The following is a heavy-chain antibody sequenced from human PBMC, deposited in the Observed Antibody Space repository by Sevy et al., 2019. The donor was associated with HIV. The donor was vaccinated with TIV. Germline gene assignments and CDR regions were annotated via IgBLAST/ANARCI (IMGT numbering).Heavy chain of an antibody. CDR1: GYTFTSYA. Sequence: ASVKVSCKASGYTFTSYAMHWVRQAPGQRLEWMGRSNAGNGNTKYSQEVQGRVTITRDTSASTAYMELSGLRSEDMAVYYCARASAAAGDLDYWGQGTLVTVSS. CDR3: ARASAAAGDLDY. V-gene: IGHV1-3*02. CDR2: SNAGNGNT. J-gene: IGHJ4*02. D-gene: IGHD6-13*01.